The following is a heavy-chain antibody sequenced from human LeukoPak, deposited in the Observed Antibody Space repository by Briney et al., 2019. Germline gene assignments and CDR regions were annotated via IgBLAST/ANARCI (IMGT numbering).Heavy chain of an antibody. V-gene: IGHV1-2*02. J-gene: IGHJ5*02. CDR1: GYTLTGYY. CDR3: ARVGPAATPPGDWFDP. D-gene: IGHD2-2*01. CDR2: INPNSGGT. Sequence: ASVKVSCKASGYTLTGYYMHWVRQAPGQGLVWMGWINPNSGGTNYAQKFQGRVTMTRDTSISTAYMELSRLISDDTAVYYCARVGPAATPPGDWFDPWGQGTLVTVSS.